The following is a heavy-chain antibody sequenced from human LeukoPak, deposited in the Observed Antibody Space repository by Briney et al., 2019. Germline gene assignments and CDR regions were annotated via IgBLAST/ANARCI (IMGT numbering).Heavy chain of an antibody. CDR3: ARGYYFDY. V-gene: IGHV3-48*02. Sequence: GGSLRLSCAASGFTFSSYWMHWVRQVPGKGLDWVAYISGSSSVIYYADPVKGRFTISRDNAKNSLYLQMNSLRDEDTAVYSCARGYYFDYWGQGTLVTVSS. CDR1: GFTFSSYW. J-gene: IGHJ4*02. CDR2: ISGSSSVI.